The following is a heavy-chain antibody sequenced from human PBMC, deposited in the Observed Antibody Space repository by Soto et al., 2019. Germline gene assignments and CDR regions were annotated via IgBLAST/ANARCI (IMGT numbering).Heavy chain of an antibody. D-gene: IGHD6-19*01. CDR2: IYPGDSDT. J-gene: IGHJ6*02. V-gene: IGHV5-51*01. CDR1: GYSFTNYW. CDR3: ARLDTDSIAVTGASYYYGMDV. Sequence: PGESLKISCKGSGYSFTNYWIGWVRQMPGKGLEWMGIIYPGDSDTRYSPSFQGQVTISADKSISTAYLQWSSLEASDTAMYYCARLDTDSIAVTGASYYYGMDVWGQGTTVTVSS.